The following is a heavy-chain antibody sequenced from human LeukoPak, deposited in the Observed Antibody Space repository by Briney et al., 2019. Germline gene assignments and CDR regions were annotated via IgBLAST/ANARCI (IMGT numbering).Heavy chain of an antibody. CDR3: ASGMRTPPDY. Sequence: TGGSLRLSCAASGFTFSSYWLNWVRHAPGKGLVWVSRINSDGSSADYADSVKGRFTISRDNAKNTLYLQMNSLRAEDTAVYYCASGMRTPPDYWGQGTLVTVSS. CDR1: GFTFSSYW. CDR2: INSDGSSA. J-gene: IGHJ4*02. D-gene: IGHD1-14*01. V-gene: IGHV3-74*01.